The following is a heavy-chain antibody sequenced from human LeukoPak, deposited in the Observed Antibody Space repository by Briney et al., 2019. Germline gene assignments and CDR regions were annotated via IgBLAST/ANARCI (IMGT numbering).Heavy chain of an antibody. CDR1: GFTLSTYA. J-gene: IGHJ6*03. D-gene: IGHD5-12*01. V-gene: IGHV3-23*01. Sequence: GGSLRLSCAASGFTLSTYAMSWVRQTPGKGLEWVAATSSSDAGTYHADSVRGRFTISRDNSKNTLYLQMNSLRAEDTAVYYCAAYSGYDPVYYYYMDVWGKGTTVTISS. CDR2: TSSSDAGT. CDR3: AAYSGYDPVYYYYMDV.